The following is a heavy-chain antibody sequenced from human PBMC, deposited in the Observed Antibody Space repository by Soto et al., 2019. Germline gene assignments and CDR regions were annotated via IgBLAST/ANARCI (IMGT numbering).Heavy chain of an antibody. J-gene: IGHJ4*02. CDR3: ARVTIAVAGTFNY. D-gene: IGHD6-19*01. V-gene: IGHV3-48*01. CDR2: ISSSSSTI. Sequence: GGSLRLSCAASGFTFSSYSMNWVRQAPGKGLEWVSYISSSSSTIYYADSVKGRFTISRDNAKNSLYLQMNSLRAEDTAVYYCARVTIAVAGTFNYWGQGTLVTVSS. CDR1: GFTFSSYS.